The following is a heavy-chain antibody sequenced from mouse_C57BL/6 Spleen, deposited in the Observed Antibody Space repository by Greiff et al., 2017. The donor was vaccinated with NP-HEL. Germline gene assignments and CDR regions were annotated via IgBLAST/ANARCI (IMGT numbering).Heavy chain of an antibody. V-gene: IGHV1-69*01. CDR1: GYTFTSYW. CDR3: ARFPGSSYEGYFDV. D-gene: IGHD1-1*01. J-gene: IGHJ1*03. Sequence: VQLQQPGAELVMPGASVKLSCKASGYTFTSYWMHWVKQRPGQGLEWIGEIDPSDSYTNYNQKFKGKSTVTVDKSSSTAYMQLSSLTSEDSAVYYCARFPGSSYEGYFDVWGTGTTVTVSA. CDR2: IDPSDSYT.